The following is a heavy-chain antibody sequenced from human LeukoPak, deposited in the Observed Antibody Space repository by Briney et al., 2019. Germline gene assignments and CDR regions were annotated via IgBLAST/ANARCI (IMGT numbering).Heavy chain of an antibody. CDR3: AKDRIQLWLKATYGDY. Sequence: PGGSLRLSCAASRFTFSSYAMSWVRQAPGKGLEWVSAISGSGGSTYYADSVKGRFTISRDNSKNTLYLQMNSLRAEDTAVYYCAKDRIQLWLKATYGDYWGQRTLVSVSS. J-gene: IGHJ4*02. V-gene: IGHV3-23*01. CDR1: RFTFSSYA. D-gene: IGHD5-18*01. CDR2: ISGSGGST.